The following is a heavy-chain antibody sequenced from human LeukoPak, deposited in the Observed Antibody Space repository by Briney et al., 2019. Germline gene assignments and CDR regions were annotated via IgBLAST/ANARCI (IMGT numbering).Heavy chain of an antibody. V-gene: IGHV4-59*08. CDR1: GDSIATYY. Sequence: SETLSLTCSVSGDSIATYYWSWIRQPPGKGLEWIGYISYSGSPYYNPSLKSRVTMSVDTSKNQFSLKLSSVTAADTAAYYCARRKGCSGGSCYGDTFDYWGQGTLVTVSS. CDR2: ISYSGSP. D-gene: IGHD2-15*01. J-gene: IGHJ4*02. CDR3: ARRKGCSGGSCYGDTFDY.